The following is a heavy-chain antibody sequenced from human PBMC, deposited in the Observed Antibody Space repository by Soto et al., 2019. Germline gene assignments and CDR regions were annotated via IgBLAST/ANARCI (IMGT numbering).Heavy chain of an antibody. V-gene: IGHV1-69*13. D-gene: IGHD2-2*01. CDR1: GGTFSSYA. CDR3: ARSQGSSTSLEIYYYYYYVMDV. Sequence: SVKVSCKASGGTFSSYAISWVRQAPGQGLEWMGGIIPISGTANYAQKFQGRVTITADESTSTAYMELSSLRSEDTAVYYCARSQGSSTSLEIYYYYYYVMDVWGQGTKVTGSS. CDR2: IIPISGTA. J-gene: IGHJ6*02.